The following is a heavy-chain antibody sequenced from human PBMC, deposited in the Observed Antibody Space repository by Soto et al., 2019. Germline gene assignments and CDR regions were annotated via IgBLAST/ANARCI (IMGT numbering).Heavy chain of an antibody. V-gene: IGHV3-30*18. CDR1: GFTFSSYG. Sequence: QVPLVESGGGVVQPGRSLRLSCAASGFTFSSYGMHWVRQAPGKGLEWVAVISYDGSNKYYADSVKGRFTISRDNSKNTLYLQMNSLRAEDTAVYYCAKAFYDISGYYLGGWLLDYWGQGTLVTVSS. CDR2: ISYDGSNK. D-gene: IGHD3-22*01. CDR3: AKAFYDISGYYLGGWLLDY. J-gene: IGHJ4*02.